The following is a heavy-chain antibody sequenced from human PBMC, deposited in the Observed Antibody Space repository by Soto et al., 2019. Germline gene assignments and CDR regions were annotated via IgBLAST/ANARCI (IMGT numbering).Heavy chain of an antibody. CDR3: ARGNWNYVFLDY. J-gene: IGHJ4*02. CDR1: GGTFSSYA. CDR2: IIPIFGTA. V-gene: IGHV1-69*13. D-gene: IGHD1-7*01. Sequence: SVKVSCKASGGTFSSYAISWVRQAPGQGLEWMGGIIPIFGTANYAQKFQGRVTITADESTSTAYMELSSLRSKDTAVYYCARGNWNYVFLDYWGQGTLVTVSS.